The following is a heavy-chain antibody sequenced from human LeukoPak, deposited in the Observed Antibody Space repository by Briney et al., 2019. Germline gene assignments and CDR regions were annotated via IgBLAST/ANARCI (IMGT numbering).Heavy chain of an antibody. Sequence: ASVKVSCKASGYTFTSYYMHWVRQVPGQGLEWMGIINPSGGSTSYAQKFQGRVTMTRDTSTSTVYMELSSLRSEDTAVYYCARDHTKGPMADVWGKGTTVTVSS. CDR3: ARDHTKGPMADV. V-gene: IGHV1-46*03. CDR2: INPSGGST. CDR1: GYTFTSYY. J-gene: IGHJ6*04. D-gene: IGHD3-10*01.